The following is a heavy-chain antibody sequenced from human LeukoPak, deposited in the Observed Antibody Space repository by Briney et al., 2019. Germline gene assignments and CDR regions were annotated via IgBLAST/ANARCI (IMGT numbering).Heavy chain of an antibody. CDR1: GGSISSSSYY. Sequence: SETLSLTCTVSGGSISSSSYYWGWIRQPPGQGLEWIGSIYYSGSTYYNPFLKSRVTISVDTSKNQFSLKLNSVTAADTAVYYCARRGGSGSYYIDYWGQGTLVTVSS. J-gene: IGHJ4*02. CDR3: ARRGGSGSYYIDY. CDR2: IYYSGST. V-gene: IGHV4-39*01. D-gene: IGHD3-10*01.